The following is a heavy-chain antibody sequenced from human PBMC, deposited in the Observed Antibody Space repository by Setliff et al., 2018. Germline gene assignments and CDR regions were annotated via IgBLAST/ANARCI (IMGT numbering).Heavy chain of an antibody. V-gene: IGHV4-34*01. Sequence: KTSETLSLTCAVHGGSVNGFYWSWIRQPPGKGLEWSGEINDSGVTNYNPSLKSRVNMSLDASKNQFSVKLNSVTAADTAVYYCAGPTVNPNLGGDWFDPWGQGTLVTVSS. J-gene: IGHJ5*02. CDR3: AGPTVNPNLGGDWFDP. CDR1: GGSVNGFY. D-gene: IGHD4-17*01. CDR2: INDSGVT.